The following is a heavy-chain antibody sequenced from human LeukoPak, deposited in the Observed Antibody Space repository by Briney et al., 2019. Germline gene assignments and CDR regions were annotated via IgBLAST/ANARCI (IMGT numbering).Heavy chain of an antibody. CDR2: INPNSGGT. J-gene: IGHJ6*03. CDR1: GYTFTSYG. V-gene: IGHV1-2*02. CDR3: ARVTRDPPYYYYYYMDV. Sequence: ASVKVSCKASGYTFTSYGISWVRQAPGQGLEWMGWINPNSGGTNYAQKFQGRVTMTRDTSISTAYMELSRLRSDDTAVYYCARVTRDPPYYYYYYMDVWGKGTTVTVSS.